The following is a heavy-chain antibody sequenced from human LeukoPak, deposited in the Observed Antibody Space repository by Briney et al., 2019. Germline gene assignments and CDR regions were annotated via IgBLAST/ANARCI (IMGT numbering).Heavy chain of an antibody. J-gene: IGHJ4*02. CDR3: ASASPLADFYY. V-gene: IGHV3-21*01. D-gene: IGHD3/OR15-3a*01. CDR2: ISSSSSYI. Sequence: GGSLRLSCAASGFTFSSYSMNWVRQAPGKGLEWVSSISSSSSYIYYADSVRGRFTISRDNAKYSLFLQINSLRAEDTAVYYCASASPLADFYYWGQGTLVTVSS. CDR1: GFTFSSYS.